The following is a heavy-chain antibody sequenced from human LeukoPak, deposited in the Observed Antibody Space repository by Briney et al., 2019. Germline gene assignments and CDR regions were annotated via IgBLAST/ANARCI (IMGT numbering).Heavy chain of an antibody. CDR3: ARGELELHPYYFDH. CDR1: GYTFTSYA. Sequence: ASVKVSCKASGYTFTSYAISWVRQAPGQELEWMGGIIPIFGTANYAQKFQGRVTITADESTSTAYMELSSLRSEDTAVYYCARGELELHPYYFDHWGQGTLVTVSS. CDR2: IIPIFGTA. D-gene: IGHD1-7*01. J-gene: IGHJ4*02. V-gene: IGHV1-69*13.